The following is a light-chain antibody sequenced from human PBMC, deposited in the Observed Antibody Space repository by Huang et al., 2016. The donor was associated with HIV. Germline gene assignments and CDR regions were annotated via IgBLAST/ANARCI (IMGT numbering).Light chain of an antibody. CDR3: QQYFETPLT. Sequence: DIVMTQSPDSLAVSLGERATVNCKSSQTILYSSKNKNYLAWYQQKPAQPPKLLLYWASTRESGVPDRFSGSGSVTDFTLTISSLQAEDVAVYYCQQYFETPLTFGGGTKVEIK. CDR2: WAS. CDR1: QTILYSSKNKNY. J-gene: IGKJ4*01. V-gene: IGKV4-1*01.